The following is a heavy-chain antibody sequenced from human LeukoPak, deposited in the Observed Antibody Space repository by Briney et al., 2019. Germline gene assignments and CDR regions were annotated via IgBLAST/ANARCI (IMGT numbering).Heavy chain of an antibody. V-gene: IGHV3-23*01. D-gene: IGHD6-19*01. CDR3: AKEAGIAVAGIPYYFDY. CDR2: ISGSGGST. J-gene: IGHJ4*02. Sequence: GGSLRLSCAASGFTFSSYAMSWVRHAPGKGLEWVSAISGSGGSTYYADSVKGRFTISRDNSKNTLYLQMNSLRAEDTAVYYCAKEAGIAVAGIPYYFDYWGQGTLVTVSS. CDR1: GFTFSSYA.